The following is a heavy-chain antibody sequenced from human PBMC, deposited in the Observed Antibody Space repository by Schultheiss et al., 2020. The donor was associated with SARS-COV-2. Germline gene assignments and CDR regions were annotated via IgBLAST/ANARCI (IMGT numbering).Heavy chain of an antibody. D-gene: IGHD1-26*01. J-gene: IGHJ4*02. CDR3: ARDHSGHDY. CDR2: ISYDGSNK. V-gene: IGHV3-30*03. Sequence: GGSLRLSCAASGFTFDDYAMHWVRQAPGKGLEWVAVISYDGSNKYYADSVKGRFTISRDNSKNTLYLQMNSLRAEDTAVYYCARDHSGHDYWGQGTLVTVSS. CDR1: GFTFDDYA.